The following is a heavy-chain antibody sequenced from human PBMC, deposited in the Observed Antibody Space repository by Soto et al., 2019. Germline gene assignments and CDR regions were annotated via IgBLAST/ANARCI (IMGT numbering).Heavy chain of an antibody. Sequence: QVQLQESGPKLVRPSETLSLTCSVSGGSVSSQTHFWTWIRQAPGKGLEWTGYVYYSGITNSNPSLKSRVTISADTSNNQISLSLTSVTAADTAVYYCAREDMSGTYYFDSWGQGTLVTVSS. D-gene: IGHD1-26*01. CDR1: GGSVSSQTHF. CDR3: AREDMSGTYYFDS. CDR2: VYYSGIT. J-gene: IGHJ4*02. V-gene: IGHV4-61*01.